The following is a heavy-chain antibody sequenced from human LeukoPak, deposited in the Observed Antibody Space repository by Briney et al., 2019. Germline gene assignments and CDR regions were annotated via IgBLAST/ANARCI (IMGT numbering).Heavy chain of an antibody. V-gene: IGHV3-48*03. D-gene: IGHD2-8*02. Sequence: PGGSLRLSCTGSGFTFSSYEMNWVRQAPGKGLEWISYISHSKTTSYADSVKGRFTISRDNPKNSLYLQMNSLRAEDTAVYYCATLVDKLVFYWGQGTLVTVSS. CDR1: GFTFSSYE. CDR2: ISHSKTT. J-gene: IGHJ4*02. CDR3: ATLVDKLVFY.